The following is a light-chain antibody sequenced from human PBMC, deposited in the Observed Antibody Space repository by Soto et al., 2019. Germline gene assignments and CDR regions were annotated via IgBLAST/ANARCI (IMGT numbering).Light chain of an antibody. CDR3: QKYNSAPPT. V-gene: IGKV1-27*01. Sequence: DIQMTQSPSSLSTSVGDRVTITCRASQAISIYLAWYQQKPGKVPKLLIYAASTLQSGVPSRFSGSGSGTDFTLTISSLQPEDVAPYYCQKYNSAPPTFGQGTKVEIK. CDR2: AAS. CDR1: QAISIY. J-gene: IGKJ1*01.